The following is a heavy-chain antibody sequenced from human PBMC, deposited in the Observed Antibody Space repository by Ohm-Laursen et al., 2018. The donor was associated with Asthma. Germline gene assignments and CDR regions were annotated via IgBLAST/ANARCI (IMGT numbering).Heavy chain of an antibody. CDR3: ARDPPPSCSSSINCYFIDY. J-gene: IGHJ4*02. CDR2: ISAYNGNT. CDR1: GGTFSSYA. D-gene: IGHD2-2*01. Sequence: ASVKVSCNASGGTFSSYAISWVRQAPGQGLEWMGWISAYNGNTNYAQKLQGRVTMTTDTSTSTAYMELRSLRSDDTAVYYCARDPPPSCSSSINCYFIDYWGQGTLVTVSS. V-gene: IGHV1-18*01.